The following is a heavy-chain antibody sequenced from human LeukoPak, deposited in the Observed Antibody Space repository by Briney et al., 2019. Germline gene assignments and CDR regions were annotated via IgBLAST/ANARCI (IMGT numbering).Heavy chain of an antibody. CDR1: GGSISSSSYY. J-gene: IGHJ4*02. CDR2: IYYRGST. Sequence: LETLCLTCTISGGSISSSSYYWGWIRQPPGKGLEWIGSIYYRGSTYYNPSLKSRVTISVDTSKNQFSLKLSSVTAADTAVYYCARHPSYWGQGTLVT. V-gene: IGHV4-39*01. CDR3: ARHPSY.